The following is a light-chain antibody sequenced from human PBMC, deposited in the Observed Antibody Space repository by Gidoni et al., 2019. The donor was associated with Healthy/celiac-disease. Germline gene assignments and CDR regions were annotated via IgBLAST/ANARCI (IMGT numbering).Light chain of an antibody. V-gene: IGKV3-15*01. Sequence: EIVLTPSPPTLSVSPGERATLSCRASQSVSSNFTWYQQKPGQAPRLLIYGASTRATGIPARYSGSGCGTEFTLTISSRQSEDFAVYYCQQYNNWPPMYTFGQGTKLEIK. CDR3: QQYNNWPPMYT. CDR2: GAS. CDR1: QSVSSN. J-gene: IGKJ2*01.